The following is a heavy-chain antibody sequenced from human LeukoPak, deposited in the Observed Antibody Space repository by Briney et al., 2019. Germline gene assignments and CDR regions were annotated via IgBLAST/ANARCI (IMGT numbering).Heavy chain of an antibody. J-gene: IGHJ6*02. D-gene: IGHD3-16*01. CDR2: ISGSGGST. CDR3: AKGDDYYYYYGMDV. CDR1: GFTFSSYA. V-gene: IGHV3-23*01. Sequence: GGSLRLSCAASGFTFSSYAMSWVRQAPGKGLEWVSAISGSGGSTYYADSVKGRFTISRDNSKNTLYLQMNSLRAEDTAVYYCAKGDDYYYYYGMDVWGQGTTVTVSS.